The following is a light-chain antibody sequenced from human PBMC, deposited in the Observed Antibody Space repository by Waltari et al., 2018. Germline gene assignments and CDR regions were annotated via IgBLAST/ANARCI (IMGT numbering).Light chain of an antibody. CDR2: GAS. Sequence: EIVLTQSPGTLSLSPGERATLSCRASEGVSSSDLAWYQQKPGQAPRLLIYGASTRATGIPDRFTGSGSGTDFTLTLNRLEPEDFAVYYCQQYGSTQTFGQGTKVEIK. CDR3: QQYGSTQT. J-gene: IGKJ1*01. V-gene: IGKV3-20*01. CDR1: EGVSSSD.